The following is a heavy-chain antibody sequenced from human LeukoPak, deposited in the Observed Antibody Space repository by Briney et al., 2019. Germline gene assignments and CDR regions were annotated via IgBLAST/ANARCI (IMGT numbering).Heavy chain of an antibody. J-gene: IGHJ6*02. V-gene: IGHV4-39*01. D-gene: IGHD3-3*01. Sequence: SETLSLTCTVSGGSISSSSYYWGWIRQPPGKGLEWIGSIYYSGSTYYNPSLKSRVTISVDTSKNQFSLKLSSVTAADTAVYYCARRYYDFWTGPYYYGMDVWGQGTTVTVSS. CDR2: IYYSGST. CDR3: ARRYYDFWTGPYYYGMDV. CDR1: GGSISSSSYY.